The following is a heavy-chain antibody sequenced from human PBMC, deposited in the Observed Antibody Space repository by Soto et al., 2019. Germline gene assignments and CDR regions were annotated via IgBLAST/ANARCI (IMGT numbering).Heavy chain of an antibody. CDR3: ARVGAAYGMDV. CDR2: IYYSGST. CDR1: GGSISSGGYY. V-gene: IGHV4-31*03. J-gene: IGHJ6*02. Sequence: SETLSLTCTVSGGSISSGGYYWSWIRQHPGKGLEWIGYIYYSGSTYYNPSLKSRVTISVDTSKNQFSLKLSSVTAADTAVYYCARVGAAYGMDVWGQGTTVTVS.